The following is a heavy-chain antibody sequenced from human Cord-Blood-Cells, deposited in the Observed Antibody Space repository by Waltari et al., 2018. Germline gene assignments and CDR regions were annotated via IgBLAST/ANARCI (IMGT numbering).Heavy chain of an antibody. J-gene: IGHJ3*02. CDR1: GYTFTRSD. Sequence: QVQLVQSGAEVKKPGASVKVSCKASGYTFTRSDINWVRQATGQGLEWMGWMNPNSGNTGYAQKFQGRVTITRNTAISTAYMELSSLRSEDTAVYYCARVCSSTSCYAFDIWGQGTMVTVSS. CDR3: ARVCSSTSCYAFDI. D-gene: IGHD2-2*01. CDR2: MNPNSGNT. V-gene: IGHV1-8*03.